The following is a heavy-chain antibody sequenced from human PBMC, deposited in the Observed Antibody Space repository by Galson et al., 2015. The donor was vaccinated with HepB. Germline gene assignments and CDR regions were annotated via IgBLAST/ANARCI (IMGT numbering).Heavy chain of an antibody. Sequence: SLRLSCAASGFTFSSYGMHWVRQAPGKGLEWVAVIWYDGSNKYYADSVKGRFTISRDNSKNTLYLQMNSLRAEDTAVYYCARELYYDSSGYHGVLGYWGQGTLVTVSS. CDR3: ARELYYDSSGYHGVLGY. J-gene: IGHJ4*02. CDR2: IWYDGSNK. V-gene: IGHV3-33*08. D-gene: IGHD3-22*01. CDR1: GFTFSSYG.